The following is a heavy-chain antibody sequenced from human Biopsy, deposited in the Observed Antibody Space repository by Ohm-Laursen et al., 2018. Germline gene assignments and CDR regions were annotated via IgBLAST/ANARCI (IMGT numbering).Heavy chain of an antibody. J-gene: IGHJ4*02. CDR1: GGTFSSFG. Sequence: GASVKVPCKASGGTFSSFGISWVRQAPGQGLEWMGEINSMFGTTNYAQTFQGRVTITADESTSTAYMEVSSLRSEDTAVYYCAKRGVERGRPLAYWGQGTPVTVSS. V-gene: IGHV1-69*13. CDR3: AKRGVERGRPLAY. D-gene: IGHD1-1*01. CDR2: INSMFGTT.